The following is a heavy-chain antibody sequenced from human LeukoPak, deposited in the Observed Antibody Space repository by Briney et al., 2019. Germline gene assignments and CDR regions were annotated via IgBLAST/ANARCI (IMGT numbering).Heavy chain of an antibody. CDR3: ARGPYGTGSHFDF. CDR2: INPNSGGT. V-gene: IGHV1-2*02. Sequence: ASVKVSCKASGYTFTGYYMHWMRQAPGQGLEWMGWINPNSGGTNYAQKFQGRVTMTRDTSISTAYMELSRLRSDDTAVYYCARGPYGTGSHFDFWGQGTLVTVSS. CDR1: GYTFTGYY. J-gene: IGHJ4*02. D-gene: IGHD3-10*01.